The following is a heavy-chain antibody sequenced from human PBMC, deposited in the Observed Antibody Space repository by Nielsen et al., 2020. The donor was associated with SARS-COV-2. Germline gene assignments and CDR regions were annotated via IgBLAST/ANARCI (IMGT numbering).Heavy chain of an antibody. V-gene: IGHV4-59*08. D-gene: IGHD3-16*02. CDR2: IYYSGST. J-gene: IGHJ4*02. Sequence: SETLSLTCAVYGASFSGYYWSWIRQPPGKGLEWIGYIYYSGSTYYNPSLKSRVTISVDTSKNQFSLKLSSVTAADTAVYYCARHWDRLRLGELSPPFDYWGQGTLVTVSS. CDR3: ARHWDRLRLGELSPPFDY. CDR1: GASFSGYY.